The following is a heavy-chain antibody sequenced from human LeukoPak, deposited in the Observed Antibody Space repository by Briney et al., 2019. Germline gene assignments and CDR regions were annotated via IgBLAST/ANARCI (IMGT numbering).Heavy chain of an antibody. V-gene: IGHV3-48*03. D-gene: IGHD2-2*01. J-gene: IGHJ4*02. Sequence: SGGSLRLSCAASGFTFSSYEMNWVRQAPGKGLEWLSYISTSGTTIFYADSPKGRFTISRDNAKNSLCLQMNSLRAEDTAVYYCARRYCSSTSCLLDYWGQGTLVTVSS. CDR1: GFTFSSYE. CDR3: ARRYCSSTSCLLDY. CDR2: ISTSGTTI.